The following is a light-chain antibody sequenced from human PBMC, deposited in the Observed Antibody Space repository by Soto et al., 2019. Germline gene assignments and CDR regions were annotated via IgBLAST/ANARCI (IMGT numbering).Light chain of an antibody. CDR3: QVWDSSSDHPRV. Sequence: SYELTQPPSVSVAPGKTDRITCGGNNMGSKSVHWYQQKPGQAPVLVIYYDSDRPSGIPERFSGSNSGNTATLTISRVEAGDEADYYCQVWDSSSDHPRVFGTGTKLTVL. CDR1: NMGSKS. V-gene: IGLV3-21*04. CDR2: YDS. J-gene: IGLJ1*01.